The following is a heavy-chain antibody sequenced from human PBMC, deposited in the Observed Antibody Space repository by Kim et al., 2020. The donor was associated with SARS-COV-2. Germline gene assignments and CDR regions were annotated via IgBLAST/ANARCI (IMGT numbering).Heavy chain of an antibody. D-gene: IGHD3-16*01. V-gene: IGHV3-43*01. Sequence: ADSVRGRFTISRDNTDNTSYLHMTSLRPEDTAWYFSAKDGGAYLSNLDFWGQGTLVTVSS. J-gene: IGHJ4*02. CDR3: AKDGGAYLSNLDF.